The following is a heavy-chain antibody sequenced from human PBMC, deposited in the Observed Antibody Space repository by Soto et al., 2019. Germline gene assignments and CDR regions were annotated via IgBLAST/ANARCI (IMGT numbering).Heavy chain of an antibody. CDR3: ARVPGP. CDR1: GGSFSGYY. Sequence: SETLSLTCAVYGGSFSGYYWSWIRQPPGKGLEWIGEINHSRSTNYNPSLKSRVTISVDTSKNQFSLKLSSVTAADTAVYYCARVPGPWGQGTLVTVSS. J-gene: IGHJ5*02. V-gene: IGHV4-34*01. CDR2: INHSRST.